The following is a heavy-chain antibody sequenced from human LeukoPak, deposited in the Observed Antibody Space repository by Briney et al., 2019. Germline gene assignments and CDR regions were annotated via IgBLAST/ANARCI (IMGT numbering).Heavy chain of an antibody. J-gene: IGHJ4*02. CDR2: IIPIFGTA. CDR1: GGTFISDA. D-gene: IGHD5-12*01. CDR3: ARAPRYSGYDLDY. V-gene: IGHV1-69*01. Sequence: GSSDQVSCQASGGTFISDAISWVRQAPAQGREWMGGIIPIFGTANYAQKLKGRVTITVDASTSPASMELSSVTSADTAVYYCARAPRYSGYDLDYWGQGTLVTVSP.